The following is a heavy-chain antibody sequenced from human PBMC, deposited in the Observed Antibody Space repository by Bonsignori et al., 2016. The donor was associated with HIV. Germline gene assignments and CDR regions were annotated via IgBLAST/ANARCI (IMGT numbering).Heavy chain of an antibody. CDR3: ARGPYYYDTRGYLNY. Sequence: GESLKISCAASGFTVSSNYMNWVRQAPGKGLEWVSLIYSDGTTSDGTTYYADSVKGRFTISRDNSKNTLYLQMNSLRAEDTAVYYCARGPYYYDTRGYLNYWGQGTLVTVSS. CDR1: GFTVSSNY. V-gene: IGHV3-66*01. D-gene: IGHD3-22*01. J-gene: IGHJ4*02. CDR2: IYSDGTTSDGTT.